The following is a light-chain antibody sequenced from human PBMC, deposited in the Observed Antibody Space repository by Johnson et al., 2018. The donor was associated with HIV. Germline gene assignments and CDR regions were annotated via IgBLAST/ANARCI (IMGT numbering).Light chain of an antibody. CDR3: GTLNNSLTSPYG. CDR2: DNN. V-gene: IGLV1-51*01. CDR1: SSNIGNNY. Sequence: QSVLTQPPSVSAAPGQKVTISCSGSSSNIGNNYVSWYQQLPGTAPKLLIYDNNKRPSGVPNRFSGSKSGTSATLGITGLQTGDEANYYCGTLNNSLTSPYGFGTGTKVTVL. J-gene: IGLJ1*01.